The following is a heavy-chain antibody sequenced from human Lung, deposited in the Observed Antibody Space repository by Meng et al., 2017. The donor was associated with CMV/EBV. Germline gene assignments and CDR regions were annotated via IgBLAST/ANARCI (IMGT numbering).Heavy chain of an antibody. CDR3: AKAPNLYYYYGLDV. J-gene: IGHJ6*02. CDR2: IYPGDSET. CDR1: GFSFTNSW. Sequence: GESXKISXKASGFSFTNSWVGWVRQMPGKGLEWMAFIYPGDSETKYSPAFQGQVTISADKSISTAYLQWSSLKASDTAMYYCAKAPNLYYYYGLDVWGQGTTVTVSS. V-gene: IGHV5-51*01.